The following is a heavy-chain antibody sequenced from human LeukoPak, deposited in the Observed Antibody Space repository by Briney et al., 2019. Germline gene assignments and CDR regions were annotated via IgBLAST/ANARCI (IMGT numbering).Heavy chain of an antibody. D-gene: IGHD3-16*01. CDR2: VYYSGST. J-gene: IGHJ3*01. CDR1: GGSVSSSGYY. Sequence: PSETLSLTCTVSGGSVSSSGYYWGWIRQPPGKGLEWIGSVYYSGSTYYNPSLKSRVAISVDTSKNQFALKLRSVNAADTAVYYCAHFRGGAFDFWGQGTMVTV. CDR3: AHFRGGAFDF. V-gene: IGHV4-39*01.